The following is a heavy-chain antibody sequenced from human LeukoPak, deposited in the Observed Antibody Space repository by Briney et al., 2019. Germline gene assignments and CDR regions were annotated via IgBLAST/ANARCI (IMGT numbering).Heavy chain of an antibody. V-gene: IGHV4-59*01. CDR2: IYYSGST. CDR1: GGSISSYY. J-gene: IGHJ6*03. D-gene: IGHD3-3*01. Sequence: PSETLSLTCTVSGGSISSYYWSWLRQPPGKGLEWIGYIYYSGSTNYNPSLKSRVTISVDTSKNQFSLKLSSVTAADTAVYYCARDIRSYDFWSGYPHYYMDVWGKGTTVTVSS. CDR3: ARDIRSYDFWSGYPHYYMDV.